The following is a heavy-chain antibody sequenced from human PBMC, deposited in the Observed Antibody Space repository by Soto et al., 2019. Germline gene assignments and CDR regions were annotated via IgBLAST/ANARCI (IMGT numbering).Heavy chain of an antibody. CDR3: AKDGCIPSSCSTLYYYYDMDV. CDR1: GFTFSTYD. Sequence: QVQLVESGGGVVQPGRSLRLSCAASGFTFSTYDMHWVRQAPGXXXXXXXXXXXDGHMNYYANSVKVRFTISRHNSKNTLDLQMNSLRVEDTAVYYCAKDGCIPSSCSTLYYYYDMDVWGQGTKVTVSS. CDR2: XXXDGHMN. J-gene: IGHJ6*02. V-gene: IGHV3-30*02. D-gene: IGHD6-19*01.